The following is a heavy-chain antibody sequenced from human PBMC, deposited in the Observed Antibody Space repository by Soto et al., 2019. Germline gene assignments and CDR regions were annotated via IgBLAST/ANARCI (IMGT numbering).Heavy chain of an antibody. J-gene: IGHJ6*02. V-gene: IGHV1-69*01. D-gene: IGHD2-2*01. CDR1: GGTFSSYA. CDR2: IIPISGTA. Sequence: QVQLVQSGAEVKKPGSSVKVSCKASGGTFSSYAISWVRQAPGQGLEWMGGIIPISGTANYAQKFQGGVTITADESTSTAYMELSSLRSEDTAVYYCPRSQGSSTSLEIYYYYYYGMDVWGQGTTVTVSS. CDR3: PRSQGSSTSLEIYYYYYYGMDV.